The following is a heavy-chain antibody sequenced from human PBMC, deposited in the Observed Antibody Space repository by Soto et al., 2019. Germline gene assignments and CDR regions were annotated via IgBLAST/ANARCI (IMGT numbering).Heavy chain of an antibody. J-gene: IGHJ5*02. CDR2: IKHDGSEK. CDR1: GFTFGRYW. Sequence: GGSLRLSCTASGFTFGRYWMSWVRQAPGKGLEWVANIKHDGSEKYYVDSVKGRFTISRDNAKNSLYLQMNSLRVEDTAVYYWAREAAWGQGPLVTVSS. V-gene: IGHV3-7*03. CDR3: AREAA.